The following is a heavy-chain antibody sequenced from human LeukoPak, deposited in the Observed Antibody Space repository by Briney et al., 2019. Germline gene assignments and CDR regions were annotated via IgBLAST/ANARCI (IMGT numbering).Heavy chain of an antibody. CDR3: ARDRTVTNSFDY. V-gene: IGHV4-34*01. CDR2: INHSGST. Sequence: PSETLSLTCAVYGGSFSGYYWSWIRQPPGKGLEWIGEINHSGSTNYNPSLKSRVTISADTSKNQFSLKLSSVTAADTAVYYCARDRTVTNSFDYWGQGTLVTVSS. J-gene: IGHJ4*02. CDR1: GGSFSGYY. D-gene: IGHD4-11*01.